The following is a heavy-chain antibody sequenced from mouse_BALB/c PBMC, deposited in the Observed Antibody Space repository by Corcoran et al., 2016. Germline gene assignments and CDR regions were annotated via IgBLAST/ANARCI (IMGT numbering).Heavy chain of an antibody. CDR3: ARLYPGIAMDY. Sequence: EVQMQQSGHELVKPGASVKMSCKASGYTFTSDVMHGVKQKPGQGLEWIGYINPYNDGTKYNEKFKDKATLTSDKSASTAYMELSSLTSEDSAVYYCARLYPGIAMDYWGQGTSVTVSS. V-gene: IGHV1S136*01. J-gene: IGHJ4*01. CDR1: GYTFTSDV. CDR2: INPYNDGT.